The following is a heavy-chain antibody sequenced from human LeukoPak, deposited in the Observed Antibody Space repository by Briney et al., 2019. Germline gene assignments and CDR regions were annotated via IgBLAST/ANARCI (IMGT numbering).Heavy chain of an antibody. V-gene: IGHV3-30-3*01. CDR2: ISYDGSNK. CDR3: AKDKTSVPRDAFDI. CDR1: GFTFSSYA. D-gene: IGHD6-19*01. Sequence: GGSLRLSCAASGFTFSSYAMHWVRQAPGKGLEWVAVISYDGSNKYYADSVKGRFTISRDNSKNTLYLQMNSLRAEDTAVYYCAKDKTSVPRDAFDIWGQGTMVTVSS. J-gene: IGHJ3*02.